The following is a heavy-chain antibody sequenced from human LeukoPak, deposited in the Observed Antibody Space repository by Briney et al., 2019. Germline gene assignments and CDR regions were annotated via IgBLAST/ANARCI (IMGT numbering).Heavy chain of an antibody. CDR1: GDSISRSSYY. CDR2: IYYDGST. Sequence: SETLSLTCSVSGDSISRSSYYWGWIRQPPGEGLEWIGTIYYDGSTYHNPSLKSRVTITVDASKNQFSLKLRSVTAADTAVYYCAKTTVTTGYWGQGTLVTVSS. CDR3: AKTTVTTGY. J-gene: IGHJ4*02. V-gene: IGHV4-39*07. D-gene: IGHD4-17*01.